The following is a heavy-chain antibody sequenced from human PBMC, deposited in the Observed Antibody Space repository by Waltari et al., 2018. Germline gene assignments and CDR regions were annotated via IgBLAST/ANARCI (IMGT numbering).Heavy chain of an antibody. J-gene: IGHJ4*02. V-gene: IGHV3-20*04. Sequence: EVQLVESGGGMLRPGGSLGLSCEAAGFTFNAYGMSWVRQVPGKGLEWVSGINWSGARTSYADSVMGRFTVSRDNAMNSLYLEMSSLRAEDTALYYCVREVFGSGWRESYFFDYWGQGTVVTVSS. CDR2: INWSGART. CDR3: VREVFGSGWRESYFFDY. D-gene: IGHD6-19*01. CDR1: GFTFNAYG.